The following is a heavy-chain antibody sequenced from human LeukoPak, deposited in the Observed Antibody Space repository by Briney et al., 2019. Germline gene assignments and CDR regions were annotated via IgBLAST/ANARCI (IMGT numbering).Heavy chain of an antibody. CDR3: TRDGNYRFDY. CDR2: IDPDGRTT. J-gene: IGHJ4*02. CDR1: GFTFSSSW. D-gene: IGHD1-7*01. V-gene: IGHV3-74*01. Sequence: SGGSLRLSCAASGFTFSSSWVHGVRQAPGKGLVWVSRIDPDGRTTNYADSVKGRFTISRDNAKSTLYLQMNSLSVEDTAVYYCTRDGNYRFDYWGPGTLVTVSS.